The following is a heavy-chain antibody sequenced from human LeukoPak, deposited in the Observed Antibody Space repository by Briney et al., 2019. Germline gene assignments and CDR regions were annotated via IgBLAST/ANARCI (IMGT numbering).Heavy chain of an antibody. CDR2: IYSGGRT. J-gene: IGHJ4*02. Sequence: GGSLRLSCAASGFTVSSNYMSWVRQAPGKGLEWVSVIYSGGRTYYADSVKGRFTISRDNSKNTLYLQMNSLRAEDTAVCYCARVRGPPEIWFGESSPLYYFDYWGQGTVVTVSS. D-gene: IGHD3-10*01. V-gene: IGHV3-66*01. CDR3: ARVRGPPEIWFGESSPLYYFDY. CDR1: GFTVSSNY.